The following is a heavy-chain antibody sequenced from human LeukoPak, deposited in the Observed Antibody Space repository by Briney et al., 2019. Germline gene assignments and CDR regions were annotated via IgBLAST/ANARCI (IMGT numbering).Heavy chain of an antibody. CDR1: EFTFSSYS. V-gene: IGHV3-48*02. J-gene: IGHJ4*02. D-gene: IGHD5-12*01. Sequence: GGSLRLSCAASEFTFSSYSMNWARQAPGKGLQWVSYITGSGSGIHYADSMKGRFTISRDNAKNTLYLQMNSLRDEDTAVYYCASPHSGYGWGQGTLVTVSS. CDR3: ASPHSGYG. CDR2: ITGSGSGI.